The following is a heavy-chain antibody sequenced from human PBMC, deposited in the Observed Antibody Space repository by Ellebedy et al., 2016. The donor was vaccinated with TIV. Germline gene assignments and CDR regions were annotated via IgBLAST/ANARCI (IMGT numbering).Heavy chain of an antibody. CDR1: GYSFTSYW. V-gene: IGHV5-10-1*01. CDR3: ARLAYCSGGRCPQRLLDP. J-gene: IGHJ5*02. Sequence: PGGSLRLSCKASGYSFTSYWISWVRQMPGKGLEWMGRIDPNDSYSHYSPSFQGHVTISVDKSISTAYLQWSSLKASDTAMYYCARLAYCSGGRCPQRLLDPWGQGTLVTVSS. D-gene: IGHD2-15*01. CDR2: IDPNDSYS.